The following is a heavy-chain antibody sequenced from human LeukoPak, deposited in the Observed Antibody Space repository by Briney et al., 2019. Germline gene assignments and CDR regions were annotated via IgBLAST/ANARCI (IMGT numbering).Heavy chain of an antibody. Sequence: GGPLRLSCAASGFTLSSYGVHWVRQAPGKGLEWVAFIRFDGSNENYADSVKGRFTISRDTSKNTLYLQMNSLRAEDTAVYYCAKRGSYYYYMDVWGKGTTVTVSS. CDR1: GFTLSSYG. V-gene: IGHV3-30*02. CDR2: IRFDGSNE. D-gene: IGHD3-10*01. J-gene: IGHJ6*03. CDR3: AKRGSYYYYMDV.